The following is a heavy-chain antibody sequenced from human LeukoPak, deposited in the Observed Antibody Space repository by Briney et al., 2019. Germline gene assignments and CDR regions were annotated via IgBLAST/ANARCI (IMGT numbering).Heavy chain of an antibody. CDR2: INPNSGGT. D-gene: IGHD2-15*01. CDR3: ARGKRYCSGGSCYSESLVGDCDY. Sequence: ASVKASCKASGYTFTGYYMHWVRQAPGQGLEWMGWINPNSGGTNYAQKFQGGVTMTRDTSISTAYMELSRLRSDDTAVYYCARGKRYCSGGSCYSESLVGDCDYWGQGTLVTVSS. CDR1: GYTFTGYY. J-gene: IGHJ4*02. V-gene: IGHV1-2*02.